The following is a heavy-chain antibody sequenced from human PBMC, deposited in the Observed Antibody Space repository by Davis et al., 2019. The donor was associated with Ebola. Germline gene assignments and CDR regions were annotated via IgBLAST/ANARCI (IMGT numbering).Heavy chain of an antibody. V-gene: IGHV5-51*01. CDR3: ARQEALYGSIDN. CDR2: IYPGDSDN. Sequence: GESLKISCKGSGYTFSTYWIAWVRQTPEKGLEWMGIIYPGDSDNRYSPSFEGQVTISVDRSSSTAYLQWSSLKASDSAMYYCARQEALYGSIDNWGQGTLVTVSS. J-gene: IGHJ4*02. CDR1: GYTFSTYW. D-gene: IGHD2/OR15-2a*01.